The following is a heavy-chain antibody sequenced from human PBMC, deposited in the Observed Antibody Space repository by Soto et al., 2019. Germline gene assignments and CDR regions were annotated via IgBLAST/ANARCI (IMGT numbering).Heavy chain of an antibody. Sequence: AASVKVSCKASGYAFSNNFMHWVRQAPAQGLEWMGVINPTTGLTSNAQKFQGRITMTSDTSSSTAYMELSSLRSEDTAVYYCARALRNGYFYGMDIWGQGTTVTVSS. CDR2: INPTTGLT. CDR1: GYAFSNNF. V-gene: IGHV1-46*01. D-gene: IGHD2-8*01. CDR3: ARALRNGYFYGMDI. J-gene: IGHJ6*02.